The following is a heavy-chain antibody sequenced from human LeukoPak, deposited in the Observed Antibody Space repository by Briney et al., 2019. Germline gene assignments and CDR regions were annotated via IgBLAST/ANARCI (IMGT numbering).Heavy chain of an antibody. CDR3: ARVISWSGSDYKVESWFEA. V-gene: IGHV1-69*13. Sequence: SVKVSCKASGGTFSSYVISWVRQAPGQGLEWMGCIFAIFGTANYAQKFQGRVTITADESTSTTYMELSSLRSEDTAVYYCARVISWSGSDYKVESWFEARGQGTLVTV. J-gene: IGHJ5*02. CDR1: GGTFSSYV. D-gene: IGHD3-10*01. CDR2: IFAIFGTA.